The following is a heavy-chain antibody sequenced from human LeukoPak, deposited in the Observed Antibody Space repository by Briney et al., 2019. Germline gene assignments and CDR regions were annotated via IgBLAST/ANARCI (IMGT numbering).Heavy chain of an antibody. J-gene: IGHJ4*02. CDR1: GGTFSSYA. CDR2: IIPIFGTA. D-gene: IGHD6-13*01. V-gene: IGHV1-69*13. CDR3: ARDLSIAAAVGDY. Sequence: ASVKVSCKASGGTFSSYAISWVRQAPGQGLEWMGGIIPIFGTANYAQKFQGRVTITADESTSTAYMELSSLRSEDTAVYYCARDLSIAAAVGDYWGQGTLVTVSS.